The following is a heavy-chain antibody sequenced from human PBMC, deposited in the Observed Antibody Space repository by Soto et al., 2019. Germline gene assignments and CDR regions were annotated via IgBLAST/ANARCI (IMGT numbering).Heavy chain of an antibody. V-gene: IGHV4-39*01. CDR1: GGSISSSSYY. CDR2: IYYSGST. Sequence: NPSATLSLTCTVSGGSISSSSYYWGWIRQPPGKGLEWIGSIYYSGSTYYNPSLKSRVTISVDTSKNQFSLKLSSVTAADTAVYYCARQGNRAAAGSGGNWFDPWGQGTLVTVSS. D-gene: IGHD6-13*01. J-gene: IGHJ5*02. CDR3: ARQGNRAAAGSGGNWFDP.